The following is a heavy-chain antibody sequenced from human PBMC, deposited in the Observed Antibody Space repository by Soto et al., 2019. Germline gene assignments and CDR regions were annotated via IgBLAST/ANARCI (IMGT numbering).Heavy chain of an antibody. Sequence: PGGSLRLSCAASGFTFTNFAMSWVRQAPGRGLEWVSGISASGRDTYYADSVKDRFTVSRDNSKNTLYLQMNSLRAEDTAIYYCAKGTASGWYYFDYWGQGARVTVSS. J-gene: IGHJ4*02. CDR1: GFTFTNFA. CDR2: ISASGRDT. V-gene: IGHV3-23*01. CDR3: AKGTASGWYYFDY. D-gene: IGHD6-19*01.